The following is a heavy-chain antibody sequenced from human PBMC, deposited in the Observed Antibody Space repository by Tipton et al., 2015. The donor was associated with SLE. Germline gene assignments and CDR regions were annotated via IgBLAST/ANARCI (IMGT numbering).Heavy chain of an antibody. J-gene: IGHJ2*01. Sequence: TLSLTCAVSGYSISSGYYWGWIRQPPGKGLEWIGSIYHSGSTYYNPSLKSRVTISVDTSKNQFSLKLSSVTAADTAVYYCARGYCSGGSCSYWYFDLWGRGNLVTVSS. D-gene: IGHD2-15*01. V-gene: IGHV4-38-2*01. CDR2: IYHSGST. CDR3: ARGYCSGGSCSYWYFDL. CDR1: GYSISSGYY.